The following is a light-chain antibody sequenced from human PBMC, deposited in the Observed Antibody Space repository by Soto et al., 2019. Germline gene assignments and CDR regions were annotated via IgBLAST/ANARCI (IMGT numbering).Light chain of an antibody. CDR3: QQRSIWPWT. V-gene: IGKV3-11*01. CDR2: DAS. CDR1: QSVSNY. J-gene: IGKJ1*01. Sequence: SPGERATLSCWASQSVSNYFVWYQQKPGQAPRLLIYDASKRATGIPARFSGSGSGTDFTLTISSLEPEDFAVYYCQQRSIWPWTFGQGTKVDIK.